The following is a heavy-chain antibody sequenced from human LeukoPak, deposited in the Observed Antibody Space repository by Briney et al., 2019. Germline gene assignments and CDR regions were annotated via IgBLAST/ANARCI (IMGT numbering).Heavy chain of an antibody. D-gene: IGHD1-26*01. Sequence: GGSLRLSCAASGFIFSDYDMHWVRQAPGKGLEWVAVISYDGSNKYYADSVKGRFTISRDNSKNTLYLQMNSLRAEDTAVYYCARDKWELPYYYYYMDVWGKGTTVTVSS. CDR1: GFIFSDYD. V-gene: IGHV3-30*19. CDR2: ISYDGSNK. CDR3: ARDKWELPYYYYYMDV. J-gene: IGHJ6*03.